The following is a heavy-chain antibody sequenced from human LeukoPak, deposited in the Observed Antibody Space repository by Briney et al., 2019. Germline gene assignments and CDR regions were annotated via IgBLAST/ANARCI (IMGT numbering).Heavy chain of an antibody. CDR3: AKDFSGGYDYSEYFQH. V-gene: IGHV3-23*01. Sequence: GGSLRLSCAASGSTFSSYAMSWVRQAPGKGLEWVSAISGSGGSTYYADSVKGRFTISRDNSKNTLYLQMNSLRAEDTAVYYCAKDFSGGYDYSEYFQHWGQGTLVTVSS. J-gene: IGHJ1*01. D-gene: IGHD5-12*01. CDR1: GSTFSSYA. CDR2: ISGSGGST.